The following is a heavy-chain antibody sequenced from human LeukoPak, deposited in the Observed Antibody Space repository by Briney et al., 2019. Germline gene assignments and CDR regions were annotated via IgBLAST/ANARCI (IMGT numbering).Heavy chain of an antibody. CDR3: ARDRVGSGWPRPFYFEF. CDR2: ISPNTGAT. J-gene: IGHJ4*02. V-gene: IGHV1-2*02. D-gene: IGHD6-19*01. CDR1: GYTFTGYY. Sequence: GASVKVSCKPSGYTFTGYYLHWVRPAPGQALEWMGWISPNTGATVYAQNFQGRVTMSRDTSIGTAYMDMSRLRSDDTAVYYCARDRVGSGWPRPFYFEFWGQGTLVTVSS.